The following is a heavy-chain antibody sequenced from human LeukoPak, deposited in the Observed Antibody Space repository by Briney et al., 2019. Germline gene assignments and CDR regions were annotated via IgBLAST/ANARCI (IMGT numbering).Heavy chain of an antibody. CDR2: IYYSGST. V-gene: IGHV4-39*01. CDR3: ARGGEVTYYDFWSGYYTGNSHYYYMDV. Sequence: SGPGLVKPSETLSLTCTVSGGSISSSSYYWGWIRQPPGKGLEWIGSIYYSGSTYYNPSLKSRVTISVDTSKNQFSLKLSSVTAADTAVYYCARGGEVTYYDFWSGYYTGNSHYYYMDVWGKGTTVTVSS. D-gene: IGHD3-3*01. J-gene: IGHJ6*03. CDR1: GGSISSSSYY.